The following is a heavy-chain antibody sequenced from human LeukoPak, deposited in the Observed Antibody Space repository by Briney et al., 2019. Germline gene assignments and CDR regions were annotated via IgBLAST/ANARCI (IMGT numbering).Heavy chain of an antibody. V-gene: IGHV3-30*02. CDR3: ARGPDGYNYY. D-gene: IGHD5-24*01. CDR2: IRYDGSNK. Sequence: GGSLGLSCAASGFTFSSYGMHWVRQAPGKGLEWVAFIRYDGSNKYYADSVKGRFTISRDNAKNSLYLQMNSLRAEDTAVYYCARGPDGYNYYWGQGTLVTVSS. CDR1: GFTFSSYG. J-gene: IGHJ4*02.